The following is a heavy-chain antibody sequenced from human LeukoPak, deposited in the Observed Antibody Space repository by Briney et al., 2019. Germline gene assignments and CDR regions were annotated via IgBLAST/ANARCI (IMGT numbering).Heavy chain of an antibody. V-gene: IGHV3-23*01. D-gene: IGHD3-9*01. CDR3: AKWGDFDVLTGYYVPDF. J-gene: IGHJ4*02. CDR1: GFTFSNYA. Sequence: GGSLRLSCAASGFTFSNYAMSWVRQAAGQGLRWVSAITGRGGNTYYADSVKGRFTISRDNSKNTLYLQINSLRDEDTAVYYCAKWGDFDVLTGYYVPDFWGQGTLVTVSS. CDR2: ITGRGGNT.